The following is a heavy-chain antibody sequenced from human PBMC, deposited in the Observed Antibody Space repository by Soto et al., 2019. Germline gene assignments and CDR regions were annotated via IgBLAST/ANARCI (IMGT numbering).Heavy chain of an antibody. CDR2: IYSGGST. CDR3: ARDPISKYYYDSSGSADDAFDI. Sequence: EVQLVESGGGLIQPGGSLRLSCAASGFTVSSNYMSWVRQAPGKGLEWVSVIYSGGSTYYADSVKGRFTISRDNSKISLYLQMNSLRAEDTAVYYCARDPISKYYYDSSGSADDAFDIWGQGTMVTVSS. J-gene: IGHJ3*02. D-gene: IGHD3-22*01. CDR1: GFTVSSNY. V-gene: IGHV3-53*01.